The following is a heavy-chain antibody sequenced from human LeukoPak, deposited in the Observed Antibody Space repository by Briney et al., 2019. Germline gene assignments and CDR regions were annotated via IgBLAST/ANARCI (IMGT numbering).Heavy chain of an antibody. Sequence: PSDTLSLTCAVSGYSISSGHWWGWIRQPPGKGLEWIGYIYYSGGVYHNPSLKSRVTMSVDTSKNQFSLKLGSVTAVDTAVYYCANKPEGNHAFNIWGQGTMVTVSS. J-gene: IGHJ3*02. CDR3: ANKPEGNHAFNI. CDR2: IYYSGGV. V-gene: IGHV4-28*05. CDR1: GYSISSGHW.